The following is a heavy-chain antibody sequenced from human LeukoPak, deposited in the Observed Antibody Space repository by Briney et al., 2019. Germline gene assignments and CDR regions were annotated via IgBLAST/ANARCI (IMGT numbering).Heavy chain of an antibody. CDR2: IYYSGST. Sequence: SETLSLTCTVSGGSVSSGSYYWSWIRQPPGKGLEWIGYIYYSGSTNYNPSLKSRVTISVDTSKNQFSLKVTSVTAADTAIYYCTRGRTPVSGDYQLQPPLWWGQGTLVTVSS. CDR1: GGSVSSGSYY. J-gene: IGHJ4*02. CDR3: TRGRTPVSGDYQLQPPLW. D-gene: IGHD5-24*01. V-gene: IGHV4-61*01.